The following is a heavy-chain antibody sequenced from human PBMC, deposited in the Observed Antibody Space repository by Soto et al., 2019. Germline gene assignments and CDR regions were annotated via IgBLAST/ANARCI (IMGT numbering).Heavy chain of an antibody. J-gene: IGHJ4*02. D-gene: IGHD1-26*01. V-gene: IGHV5-51*01. CDR1: GYSFTIYW. CDR3: ARPPYSASYYYFDQ. CDR2: IYPGDSDT. Sequence: GESLKICCKASGYSFTIYWIGWVRQMPGKGLEWMGIIYPGDSDTIYSPSFQGQVTISADKSISTAYLQWNSLKASDTATYYCARPPYSASYYYFDQWGQGTPVTVSS.